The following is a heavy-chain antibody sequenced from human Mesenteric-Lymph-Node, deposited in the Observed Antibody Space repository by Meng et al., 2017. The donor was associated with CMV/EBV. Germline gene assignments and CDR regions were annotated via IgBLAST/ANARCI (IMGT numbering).Heavy chain of an antibody. CDR1: GFTFSGYG. CDR2: IRYDGGNK. CDR3: AKDPFGSSTTWG. D-gene: IGHD2-2*01. J-gene: IGHJ4*02. Sequence: GESLKISCAASGFTFSGYGMHWVRQAPGKGLEWVAFIRYDGGNKYYADSVKGRFTISRDNSKNTLYLQMNSLITEDTAVYYCAKDPFGSSTTWGWGQGTLVTVSS. V-gene: IGHV3-30*02.